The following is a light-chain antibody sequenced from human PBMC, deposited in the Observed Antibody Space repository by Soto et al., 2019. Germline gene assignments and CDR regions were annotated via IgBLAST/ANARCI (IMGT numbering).Light chain of an antibody. V-gene: IGKV3-11*01. J-gene: IGKJ1*01. CDR1: QSVSSRY. CDR3: QQRSNWPHT. CDR2: DAS. Sequence: EIMLRQSPGTLSLSPGERATLSCSASQSVSSRYVAWYQQKRGQAPRLLIYDASNRATGIPARFSGSGSGTDFTLTISSLEPEDFAVYYCQQRSNWPHTFGQGTKVDIK.